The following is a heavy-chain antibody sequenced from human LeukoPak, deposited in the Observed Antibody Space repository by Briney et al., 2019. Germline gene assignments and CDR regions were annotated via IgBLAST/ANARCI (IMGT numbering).Heavy chain of an antibody. CDR1: GGSFSGYY. CDR3: ARGRLTTVPY. J-gene: IGHJ4*02. CDR2: INHSGST. Sequence: PSETLSLTCAVYGGSFSGYYWSWIRQPPGKGLEWIGEINHSGSTNYNPSLKRRVTISVDTYKNQFSLKLSSVTAAETAVYYCARGRLTTVPYWGQGTLVTVSS. D-gene: IGHD4-11*01. V-gene: IGHV4-34*01.